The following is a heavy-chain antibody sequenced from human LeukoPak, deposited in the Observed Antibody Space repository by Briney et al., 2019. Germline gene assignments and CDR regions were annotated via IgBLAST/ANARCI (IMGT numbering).Heavy chain of an antibody. CDR2: IIPIFGTA. D-gene: IGHD3-22*01. Sequence: ASVKVSCKASGGTFSSYAISWVRQAPGQGLEWMGGIIPIFGTANYAQKFQGRVTITADESTSTAYMELSSLRSEDTAVYYCARDWYPDDTGHYYYMDVWGKGTTVTVSS. V-gene: IGHV1-69*13. CDR3: ARDWYPDDTGHYYYMDV. J-gene: IGHJ6*03. CDR1: GGTFSSYA.